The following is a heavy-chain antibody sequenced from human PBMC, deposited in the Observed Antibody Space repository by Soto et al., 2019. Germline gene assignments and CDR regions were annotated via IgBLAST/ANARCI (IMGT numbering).Heavy chain of an antibody. CDR2: ISRKNCNT. CDR3: ARVSAAIVVFQDYSRDV. V-gene: IGHV1-18*04. Sequence: QVQLVQSGVEVKKPGASVKVSCKASGYTFISHGISWVRHAPGQGLEWMGWISRKNCNTNYAQKLHGRVTLTTETATSTAYKALRSRRSYNTGVYYCARVSAAIVVFQDYSRDVWGKGTKVTVSS. CDR1: GYTFISHG. J-gene: IGHJ6*04. D-gene: IGHD2-15*01.